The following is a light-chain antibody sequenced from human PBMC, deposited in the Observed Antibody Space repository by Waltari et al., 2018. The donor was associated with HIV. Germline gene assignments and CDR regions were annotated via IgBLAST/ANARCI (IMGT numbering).Light chain of an antibody. V-gene: IGKV3-15*01. Sequence: DIVMMQSPGTLSVSPGERATPSCRASQSVSRNLAWYQQKPGQPPRLLIYGASTRATGIPARFSATGSGTEFTLTISSLQSEDFAVYYCQQYNIWPPLTFGGGTKVEMK. CDR2: GAS. CDR1: QSVSRN. CDR3: QQYNIWPPLT. J-gene: IGKJ4*01.